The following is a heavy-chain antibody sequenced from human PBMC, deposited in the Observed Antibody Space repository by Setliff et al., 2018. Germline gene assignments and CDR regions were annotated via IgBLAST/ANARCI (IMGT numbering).Heavy chain of an antibody. Sequence: SQTLSLTCTVSGGSISSGTYYWSWIRQPAGKGLEWIGRLHTSGSIDYNPSLKSRVTISVDTSKNQFSLRLRSVTAADTAVYFCARDNTMVGATDYWGLGTLVTVSS. CDR3: ARDNTMVGATDY. D-gene: IGHD1-26*01. CDR2: LHTSGSI. J-gene: IGHJ4*02. V-gene: IGHV4-61*02. CDR1: GGSISSGTYY.